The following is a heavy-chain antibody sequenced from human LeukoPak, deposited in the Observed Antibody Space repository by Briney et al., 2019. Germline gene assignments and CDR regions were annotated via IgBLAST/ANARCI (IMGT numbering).Heavy chain of an antibody. CDR1: GGSINSYY. CDR2: IYTSGST. D-gene: IGHD3-22*01. Sequence: PSETLSLTCTVSGGSINSYYWSWIRQPAGKGLEWIGRIYTSGSTNYNPSLKSRVTMSVDTSKNQFSLKLSSVTAADTAVYYCARDGSQPSYYYDSSGYQPSDAFDIWGQGTMVTVSS. CDR3: ARDGSQPSYYYDSSGYQPSDAFDI. J-gene: IGHJ3*02. V-gene: IGHV4-4*07.